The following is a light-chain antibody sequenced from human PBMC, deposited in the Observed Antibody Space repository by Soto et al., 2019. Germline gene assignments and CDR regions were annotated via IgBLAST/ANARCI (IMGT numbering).Light chain of an antibody. CDR3: MQGNHWPIT. Sequence: VAMTQSPLYLSVTFGRRASISGRSNQSLVHSDGIAYFSWFKQKPGRYTRSLIYKVSNRDSGVPARVSGRGAGNNVARNISSVQAEEVGVYYCMQGNHWPITFGQGTRVEIK. V-gene: IGKV2-30*02. J-gene: IGKJ5*01. CDR1: QSLVHSDGIAY. CDR2: KVS.